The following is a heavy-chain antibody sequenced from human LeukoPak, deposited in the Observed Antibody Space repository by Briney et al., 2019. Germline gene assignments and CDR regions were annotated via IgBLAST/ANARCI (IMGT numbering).Heavy chain of an antibody. J-gene: IGHJ4*02. CDR2: IYSGSSI. D-gene: IGHD5-18*01. V-gene: IGHV3-53*01. CDR1: GFIVSSNY. Sequence: PGGSLRLSCVASGFIVSSNYMSWVRQAPGKGLECVSIIYSGSSIYYADSVKGRFTISRDNSKNTVFLQMNSLRVEDTAVYYCARGPTRGYGDYWGQGTLVTVSS. CDR3: ARGPTRGYGDY.